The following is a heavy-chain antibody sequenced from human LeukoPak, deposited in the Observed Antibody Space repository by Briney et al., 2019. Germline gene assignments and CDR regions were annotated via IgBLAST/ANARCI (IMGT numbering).Heavy chain of an antibody. D-gene: IGHD6-19*01. J-gene: IGHJ5*02. CDR3: ARGSIYTQWLADRGWFDP. Sequence: SETLSLTYTVSGYSISSGYYWGWIPQPPGKGLEWIGSIYHSGSTYYNPSLKSRVTISVDTSKSQFSLKLSSVTAADTAVYYCARGSIYTQWLADRGWFDPWGQGTLVTVSS. CDR2: IYHSGST. V-gene: IGHV4-38-2*02. CDR1: GYSISSGYY.